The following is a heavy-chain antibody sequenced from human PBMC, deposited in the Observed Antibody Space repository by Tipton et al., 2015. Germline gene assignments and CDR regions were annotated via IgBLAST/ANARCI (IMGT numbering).Heavy chain of an antibody. CDR1: GGSFSGYY. J-gene: IGHJ4*02. CDR2: INHSGST. D-gene: IGHD2-21*02. V-gene: IGHV4-34*01. CDR3: ARESGGDLGIDY. Sequence: TLSLTCAVYGGSFSGYYWSWIRQPPGKGLEWIGEINHSGSTNYNPSLKSRVTISVDTSKNQFSLKLSSVTAADTAIYFCARESGGDLGIDYWGQGTLVTVSS.